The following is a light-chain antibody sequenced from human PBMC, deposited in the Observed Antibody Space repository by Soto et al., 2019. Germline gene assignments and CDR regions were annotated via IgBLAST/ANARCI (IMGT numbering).Light chain of an antibody. CDR3: SYYRSSSTGV. J-gene: IGLJ3*02. CDR1: SSDVGGYNY. V-gene: IGLV2-14*01. CDR2: EVS. Sequence: QSALTQPASVSGSPGQSITISCTGTSSDVGGYNYVSWYQQHPGKAPKLMIYEVSNRPSGVSNRFSGSKSGNTASLTISGLEAEDEADYYCSYYRSSSTGVFGGGTKLTVL.